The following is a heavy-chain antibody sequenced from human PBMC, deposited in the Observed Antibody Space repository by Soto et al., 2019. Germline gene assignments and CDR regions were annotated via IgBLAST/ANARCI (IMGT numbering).Heavy chain of an antibody. CDR3: ARGFSIGD. D-gene: IGHD3-16*01. V-gene: IGHV3-7*04. CDR1: GFTFSSYW. CDR2: IKEDGSEK. J-gene: IGHJ4*02. Sequence: EVQLMESGGGLVQPGGSLRLSCAASGFTFSSYWMSWVRQAPGKGLEWVANIKEDGSEKHYVDSVKGRFTVSRDNAKNSLYLQMNSLRVEDTAVYYCARGFSIGDWGQGTLVTVSS.